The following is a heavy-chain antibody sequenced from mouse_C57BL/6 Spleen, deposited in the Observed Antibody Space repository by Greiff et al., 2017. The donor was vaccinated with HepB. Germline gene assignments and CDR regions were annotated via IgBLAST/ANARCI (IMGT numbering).Heavy chain of an antibody. D-gene: IGHD2-3*01. CDR3: ARSPDGYFKSDYYAMDY. V-gene: IGHV1-81*01. J-gene: IGHJ4*01. Sequence: VKLVESGAELARPGASVKLSCKASGYTFTSYGISWVKQRTGQGLEWIGEIYPRSGNTYYNEKFKGKATLTADKSSSTAYMELRSLTSEDSAVYFCARSPDGYFKSDYYAMDYWGQGTSVTVSS. CDR2: IYPRSGNT. CDR1: GYTFTSYG.